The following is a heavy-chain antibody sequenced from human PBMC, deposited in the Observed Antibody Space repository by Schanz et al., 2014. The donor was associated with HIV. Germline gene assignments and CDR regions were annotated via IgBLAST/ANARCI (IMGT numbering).Heavy chain of an antibody. CDR2: ISSSSSAI. CDR3: AKWGGSISSCFPT. V-gene: IGHV3-48*02. Sequence: VQLGESGGGVVQPGRATRKERAASGGNVSSNVMHWVRQAPGKGLEWVSYISSSSSAIYYADSVKGRFTISRDNAKNSLYLQMNSLRDEDTGVYYCAKWGGSISSCFPTWGQGTLVTVSS. CDR1: GGNVSSNV. J-gene: IGHJ5*02. D-gene: IGHD3-10*01.